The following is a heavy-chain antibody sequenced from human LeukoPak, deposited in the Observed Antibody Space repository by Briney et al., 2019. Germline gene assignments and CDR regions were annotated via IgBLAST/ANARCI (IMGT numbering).Heavy chain of an antibody. CDR3: AKEGWTQLRCFDY. CDR2: IKQDGSER. V-gene: IGHV3-7*03. Sequence: GGSLRLSCAASGFTFSSYWISWVRQAPGKGLEWVANIKQDGSERYYVDSVKGRFTISRDNAKNSLYLEMNSLRAEDTAVYYCAKEGWTQLRCFDYWGQGALVTVSS. CDR1: GFTFSSYW. D-gene: IGHD4-17*01. J-gene: IGHJ4*02.